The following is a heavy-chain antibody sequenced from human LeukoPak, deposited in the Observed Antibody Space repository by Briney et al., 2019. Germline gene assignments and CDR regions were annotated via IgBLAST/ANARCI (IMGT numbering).Heavy chain of an antibody. Sequence: GGSLRLSCAASGFTFSSYSMNWVRQAPGKGLEWVSAISGSGGSTYYADSVKGRFTISRDNSKNTPYLQMNSLRAEDTAVYYCAARGYGGNAALDYWGQGTLVTVSS. CDR3: AARGYGGNAALDY. J-gene: IGHJ4*02. D-gene: IGHD4-23*01. V-gene: IGHV3-23*01. CDR2: ISGSGGST. CDR1: GFTFSSYS.